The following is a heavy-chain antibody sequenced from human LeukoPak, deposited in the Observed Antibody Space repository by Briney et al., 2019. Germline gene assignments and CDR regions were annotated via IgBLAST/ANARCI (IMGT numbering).Heavy chain of an antibody. CDR1: GGSISSYY. J-gene: IGHJ4*02. CDR3: AREGRSTTDAY. D-gene: IGHD1-14*01. CDR2: ISSSGST. Sequence: SETLSLTCTVSGGSISSYYWSWIRQPPGKGLEWIGRISSSGSTNYNPSLKSRVTMSVDTSENQFSLKLSSVTAADTAVYYCAREGRSTTDAYWGQGTLVTVSS. V-gene: IGHV4-4*07.